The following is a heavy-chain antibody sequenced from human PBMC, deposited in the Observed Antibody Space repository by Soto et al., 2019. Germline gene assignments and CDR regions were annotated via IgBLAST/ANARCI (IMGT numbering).Heavy chain of an antibody. CDR3: ARGGEFGNHDAVDI. J-gene: IGHJ3*02. CDR2: IKQDGSEK. D-gene: IGHD3-16*01. CDR1: GFTFSSYW. Sequence: GGSLRLSCAASGFTFSSYWMSWVRQAPGKGLEWVANIKQDGSEKYYVDSVKGRFTISRDNAKNSLYLQMNSMRAEDTAVYYCARGGEFGNHDAVDIWGQGTMVTVSS. V-gene: IGHV3-7*03.